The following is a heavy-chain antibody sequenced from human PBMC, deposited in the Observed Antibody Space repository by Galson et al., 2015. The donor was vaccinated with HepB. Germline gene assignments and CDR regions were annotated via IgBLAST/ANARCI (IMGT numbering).Heavy chain of an antibody. J-gene: IGHJ4*02. CDR3: ARYRERRSSVDY. Sequence: SGYTFTSYGISWVRQAPGQGLEWMGWISAYNGNTNYAQKLQGRVTMTTDTSTSTAYMELRSLRSDDTAVYYCARYRERRSSVDYWGQGTLVTVSS. CDR1: GYTFTSYG. V-gene: IGHV1-18*01. D-gene: IGHD1-26*01. CDR2: ISAYNGNT.